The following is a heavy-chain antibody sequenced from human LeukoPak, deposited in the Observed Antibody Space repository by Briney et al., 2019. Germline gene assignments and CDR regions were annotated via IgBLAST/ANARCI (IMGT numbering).Heavy chain of an antibody. J-gene: IGHJ6*02. CDR2: IYYSGST. V-gene: IGHV4-59*01. CDR3: ARTTYPDGTTVTTSNYYYGMDV. CDR1: GGSISSYY. Sequence: SETLSLTCTVSGGSISSYYWSWIRQPPGKGLEWIGYIYYSGSTNYNPSLKSRVTISVDTSKNQFSLKLSSVTAADTAVYYCARTTYPDGTTVTTSNYYYGMDVWGQGTTVTVSS. D-gene: IGHD4-17*01.